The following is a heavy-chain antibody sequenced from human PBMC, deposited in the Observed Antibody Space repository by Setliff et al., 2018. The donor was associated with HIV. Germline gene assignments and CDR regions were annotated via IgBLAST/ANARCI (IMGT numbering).Heavy chain of an antibody. CDR3: ARDINPGDY. J-gene: IGHJ4*02. CDR1: GFTFDDYG. CDR2: INWNGGST. Sequence: GESLKISCAASGFTFDDYGMSWVRQAPGKGLEWVSGINWNGGSTGYADSVKGRFTTSRDNAKNSLYLQMNSLRAEDTALYYCARDINPGDYWGQGTLVTVSS. V-gene: IGHV3-20*04.